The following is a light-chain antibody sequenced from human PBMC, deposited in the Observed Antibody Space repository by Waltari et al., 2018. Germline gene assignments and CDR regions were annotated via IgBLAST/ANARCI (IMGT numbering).Light chain of an antibody. Sequence: DIQLTQPPSSLSASVGDRVTITCRAGRVISNSLAWYQQKAGRAPNILVYAASRLESGVPSRFRGSGSGTDFTLTISNLQTEDFATYYCQQYFDVRISFGGGTKVEIK. J-gene: IGKJ4*01. CDR2: AAS. CDR3: QQYFDVRIS. V-gene: IGKV1-NL1*01. CDR1: RVISNS.